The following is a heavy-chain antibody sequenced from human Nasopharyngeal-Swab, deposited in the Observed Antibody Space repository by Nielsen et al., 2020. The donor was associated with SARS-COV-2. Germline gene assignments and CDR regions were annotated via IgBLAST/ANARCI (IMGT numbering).Heavy chain of an antibody. CDR3: ARDYYSYGQYYYYYMDV. Sequence: ASVMVSCKASGYTFTSYAMHWVRQAPGQRLEWMGWINAGNGNTKYSQKFQGRVTITRDTSASTAYMELSSLRSEDTAVYYCARDYYSYGQYYYYYMDVWGKGTTVTVSS. V-gene: IGHV1-3*01. J-gene: IGHJ6*03. D-gene: IGHD5-18*01. CDR2: INAGNGNT. CDR1: GYTFTSYA.